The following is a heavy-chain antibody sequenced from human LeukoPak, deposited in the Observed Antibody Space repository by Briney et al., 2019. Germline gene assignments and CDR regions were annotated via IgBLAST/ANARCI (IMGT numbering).Heavy chain of an antibody. Sequence: ASVKVSCKASGYTFTGYYMHWVRQAPGQGLEWMGWINPNSGGTNYAQKFQGRVTMTRDTSISTAYMELSRLRSDDTAVYYCARSTSGWGFDAFDIWGQGTMVTVSS. CDR3: ARSTSGWGFDAFDI. D-gene: IGHD6-19*01. J-gene: IGHJ3*02. V-gene: IGHV1-2*02. CDR2: INPNSGGT. CDR1: GYTFTGYY.